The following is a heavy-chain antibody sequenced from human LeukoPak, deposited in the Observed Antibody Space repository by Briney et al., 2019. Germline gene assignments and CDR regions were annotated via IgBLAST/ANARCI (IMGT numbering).Heavy chain of an antibody. CDR3: ARRVRSADYRLDY. V-gene: IGHV4-34*01. D-gene: IGHD4-11*01. Sequence: SETLSLTCAVYGGSFTIYSWTWIRQPPGKSLEWVGEISPSGNTQYNPSLKSRVTISLDASKSQFYLKLNSVTAADTAVYYCARRVRSADYRLDYWGQGILVTVSS. CDR1: GGSFTIYS. CDR2: ISPSGNT. J-gene: IGHJ4*02.